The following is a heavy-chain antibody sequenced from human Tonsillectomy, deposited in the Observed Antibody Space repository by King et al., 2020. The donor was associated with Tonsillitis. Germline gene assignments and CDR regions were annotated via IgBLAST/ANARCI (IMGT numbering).Heavy chain of an antibody. CDR3: ARDHGYSYGPDY. V-gene: IGHV3-30-3*01. J-gene: IGHJ4*02. CDR1: GFTFSNYA. CDR2: ISYDGSNK. D-gene: IGHD5-18*01. Sequence: VQLVESGGGVVQPGRSLRLSCEASGFTFSNYAVHWVRQAPGKGLEGVTVISYDGSNKYNADSVMGRFTISRDNSKNKLYLQMNSLRAEETAVYYCARDHGYSYGPDYWGQGTLVTVSS.